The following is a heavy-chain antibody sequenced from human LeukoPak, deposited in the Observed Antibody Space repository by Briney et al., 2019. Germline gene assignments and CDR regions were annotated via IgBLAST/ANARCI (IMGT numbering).Heavy chain of an antibody. J-gene: IGHJ5*02. V-gene: IGHV3-21*01. CDR3: ARGGRDGYNRGVDP. CDR2: ISSSSSYI. D-gene: IGHD5-24*01. CDR1: GFTFSSYS. Sequence: GGSLRLSCAASGFTFSSYSMNWVRQAPGKGLEWVSSISSSSSYIYYADSAKGRFTISRDNAKNSLYLQMNSLRAEDTAVYYCARGGRDGYNRGVDPWGQGTLVTVSS.